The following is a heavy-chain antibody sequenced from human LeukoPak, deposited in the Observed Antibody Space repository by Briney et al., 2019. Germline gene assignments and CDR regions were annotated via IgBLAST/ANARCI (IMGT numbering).Heavy chain of an antibody. CDR2: IIPIFGIA. D-gene: IGHD3-22*01. V-gene: IGHV1-69*10. CDR3: ALTYYDSSGHLDY. Sequence: SVKVSCKASGGTFSSYAISWVRQAPGQGLEWMGGIIPIFGIANYAQKFQGRVTITADKSTSTAYMELSSLRSEDTAVYYCALTYYDSSGHLDYWGQGTLVTVSS. CDR1: GGTFSSYA. J-gene: IGHJ4*02.